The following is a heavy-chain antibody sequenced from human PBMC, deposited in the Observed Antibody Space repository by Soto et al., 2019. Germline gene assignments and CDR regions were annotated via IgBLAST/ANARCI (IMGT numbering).Heavy chain of an antibody. Sequence: QVQLQESGPGLVKPSQTLSLTCTVSGGSTSSDNYWSWIRQPPGKGLEWIGHIYYSGNTDYNPALKSRLATSIDTSKNQFSLKLSSVTAADTAVYFCAREGGESSDGLYYFDSWGQGSLVTVSS. V-gene: IGHV4-30-4*01. CDR1: GGSTSSDNY. D-gene: IGHD3-16*01. CDR3: AREGGESSDGLYYFDS. CDR2: IYYSGNT. J-gene: IGHJ4*02.